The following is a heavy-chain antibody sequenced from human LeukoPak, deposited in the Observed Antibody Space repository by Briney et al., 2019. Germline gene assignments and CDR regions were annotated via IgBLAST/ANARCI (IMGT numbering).Heavy chain of an antibody. D-gene: IGHD3-10*01. CDR3: ARAITMARGYYYYGMDV. Sequence: ASVKVSCKASGYTFTGYYMHWVRQAPGQGLEWMGWINPNSGGTNYAQKFQGRVTMTRDTSISTAYMELSRLRSDDTAVYYCARAITMARGYYYYGMDVWGQGTTVTVSS. V-gene: IGHV1-2*02. CDR1: GYTFTGYY. J-gene: IGHJ6*02. CDR2: INPNSGGT.